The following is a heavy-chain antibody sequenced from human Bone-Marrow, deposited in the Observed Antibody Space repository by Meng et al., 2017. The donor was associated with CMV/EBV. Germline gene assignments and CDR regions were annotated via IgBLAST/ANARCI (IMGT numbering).Heavy chain of an antibody. CDR1: GFTFSSYT. V-gene: IGHV3-21*04. J-gene: IGHJ4*02. CDR2: ISVTSAYI. CDR3: AKAPSPTVDTACDS. D-gene: IGHD5-18*01. Sequence: ASGFTFSSYTMPWVRQAPGKGLEWVSSISVTSAYIHYADSLKGRFAISSDNARNSLYLHLSSLRVEDTALYYCAKAPSPTVDTACDSWGQGILVTVSS.